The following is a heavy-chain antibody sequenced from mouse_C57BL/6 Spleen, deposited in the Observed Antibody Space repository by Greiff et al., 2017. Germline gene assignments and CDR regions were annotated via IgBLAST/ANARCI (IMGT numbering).Heavy chain of an antibody. V-gene: IGHV1-64*01. CDR1: GYTFTSYW. CDR3: AKDGSPAWFAY. J-gene: IGHJ3*01. CDR2: IHPNSGST. D-gene: IGHD2-3*01. Sequence: QVQLQQPGAELVKPGASVKLSCKASGYTFTSYWMHWVKQRPGQGLEWIGMIHPNSGSTNYNEKFKSKATLTVDKSSSTAYMQLSSLTSADAAVYYCAKDGSPAWFAYWGQGTLVTVSA.